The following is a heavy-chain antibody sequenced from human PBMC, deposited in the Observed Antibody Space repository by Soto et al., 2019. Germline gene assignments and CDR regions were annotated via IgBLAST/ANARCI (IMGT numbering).Heavy chain of an antibody. CDR2: IKSKTDGGTT. J-gene: IGHJ6*02. D-gene: IGHD3-22*01. V-gene: IGHV3-15*07. Sequence: PGGSLRLSCAASGLTFSNAWMNWVRQAPGKGLEWVGRIKSKTDGGTTDYAAPVKGRFTISRDDSKNTLYLQMNSLKTEDTAVYYCTTDNRGYYDSSGYYYVIYGMDVWGQGTTVTVSS. CDR3: TTDNRGYYDSSGYYYVIYGMDV. CDR1: GLTFSNAW.